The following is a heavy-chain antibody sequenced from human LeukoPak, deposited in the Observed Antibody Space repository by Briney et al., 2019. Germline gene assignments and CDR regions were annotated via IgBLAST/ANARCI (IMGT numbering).Heavy chain of an antibody. V-gene: IGHV1-2*02. J-gene: IGHJ4*02. CDR3: AREELLAFDY. CDR2: INPNSGSP. D-gene: IGHD1-7*01. Sequence: ASVKVTCEASGCTFSSYAISWVRQAPGQGLEWMGWINPNSGSPNYAQKFQGRVIMTTDTSISTAYMELSRLRSDDTAVYYCAREELLAFDYWGQGSLVTVSS. CDR1: GCTFSSYA.